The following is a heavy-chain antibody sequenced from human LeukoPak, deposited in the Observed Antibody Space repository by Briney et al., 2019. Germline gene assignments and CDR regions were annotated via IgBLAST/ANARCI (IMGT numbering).Heavy chain of an antibody. CDR1: GGSISSSSYC. D-gene: IGHD6-19*01. CDR2: IYYTGST. V-gene: IGHV4-39*01. CDR3: ARHLGSSGWYFWFDP. J-gene: IGHJ5*02. Sequence: SSETLSLTCTVSGGSISSSSYCWGWIRQPPGKGLEWIGSIYYTGSTYYNPSLKSRVTISVDTSKSQFSLKLSPVTAADTAVYYCARHLGSSGWYFWFDPWGQGTLVTVSS.